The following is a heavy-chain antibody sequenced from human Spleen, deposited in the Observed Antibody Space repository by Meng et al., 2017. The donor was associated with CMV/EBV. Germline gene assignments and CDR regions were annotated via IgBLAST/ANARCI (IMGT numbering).Heavy chain of an antibody. CDR1: GLTFSSYG. Sequence: VGRGELGGGVGQPGGSLRVSCEALGLTFSSYGMHWVRQAPGKGLEWVAFIRYDGSNKYYADSVKGRFTISRDNSKNTLYLQMNSLRAEDTAVYYCAKLLKWELSEYFQHWGQGTLVTVSS. CDR3: AKLLKWELSEYFQH. CDR2: IRYDGSNK. D-gene: IGHD1-26*01. V-gene: IGHV3-30*02. J-gene: IGHJ1*01.